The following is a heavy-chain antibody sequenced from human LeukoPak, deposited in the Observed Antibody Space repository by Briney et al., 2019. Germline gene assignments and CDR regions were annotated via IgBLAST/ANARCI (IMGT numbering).Heavy chain of an antibody. D-gene: IGHD3-22*01. CDR2: ISGSGGTT. CDR1: GITLSNYG. V-gene: IGHV3-23*01. J-gene: IGHJ4*02. Sequence: GGSLRLSCAVSGITLSNYGMSWVRQAPGKGLERVAGISGSGGTTKYADSVKGRFTISRDSPKNTLYLQMNSLRAEDTAVYFCAKRGVVIRVILVGFHKEAYYFDSWGQGALVTVSS. CDR3: AKRGVVIRVILVGFHKEAYYFDS.